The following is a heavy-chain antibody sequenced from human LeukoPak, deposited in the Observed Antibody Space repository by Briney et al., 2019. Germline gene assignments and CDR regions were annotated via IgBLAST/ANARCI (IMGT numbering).Heavy chain of an antibody. CDR3: AKTDIVVVPAAPMTDY. CDR1: GFIFSTYA. J-gene: IGHJ4*02. CDR2: ISGPGDST. V-gene: IGHV3-23*01. Sequence: GGSLRLSCAASGFIFSTYAMSWVRQAPGKGLEWVSAISGPGDSTYDADSVKGRFTISRDNSKNTLYLQMNSLRAEDTAVYYCAKTDIVVVPAAPMTDYWGQGTLVTVSS. D-gene: IGHD2-2*01.